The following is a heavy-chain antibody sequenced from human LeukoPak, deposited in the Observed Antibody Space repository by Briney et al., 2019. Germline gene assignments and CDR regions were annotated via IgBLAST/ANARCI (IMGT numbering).Heavy chain of an antibody. V-gene: IGHV3-66*01. CDR3: ASNPVRASGSYPIRYFDWYYYYYGMDV. CDR1: GFTVSSNY. CDR2: IYSGGST. Sequence: GGSLRLSCAASGFTVSSNYMSWVRQAPGKGLEWVSVIYSGGSTYYAGSVKGRFTISRDNSKNTLYLQMNSLRAEDTAVYYCASNPVRASGSYPIRYFDWYYYYYGMDVWGQGNTVTVSS. J-gene: IGHJ6*02. D-gene: IGHD3-9*01.